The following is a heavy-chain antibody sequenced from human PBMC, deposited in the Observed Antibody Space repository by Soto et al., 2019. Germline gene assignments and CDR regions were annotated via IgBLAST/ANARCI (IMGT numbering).Heavy chain of an antibody. CDR2: ISYSGST. J-gene: IGHJ4*02. Sequence: WTWIRQPPGKGLEWIGYISYSGSTNYNPSLKSRVTISVDTSKNQFSLKLNSVTAADTAMYYCAREGDYPPLFDYWGQGTLVTVSS. CDR3: AREGDYPPLFDY. V-gene: IGHV4-59*01. D-gene: IGHD4-17*01.